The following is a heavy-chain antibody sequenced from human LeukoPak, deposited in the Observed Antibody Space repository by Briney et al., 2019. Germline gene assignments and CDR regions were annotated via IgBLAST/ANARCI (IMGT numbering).Heavy chain of an antibody. CDR3: ASGADWFDP. J-gene: IGHJ5*02. V-gene: IGHV3-21*01. CDR2: ISSSSSYI. Sequence: GGSLRLSCVASGFSFSNYEMNWVRQAPGKGLEWVSSISSSSSYIYYADSVKGRFTISRDNAKNSLYLQMNSLRAEDTAVYYCASGADWFDPWGQGTLVTVSS. CDR1: GFSFSNYE.